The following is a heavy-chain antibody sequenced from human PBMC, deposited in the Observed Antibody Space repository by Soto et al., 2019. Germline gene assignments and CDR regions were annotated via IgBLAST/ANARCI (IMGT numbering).Heavy chain of an antibody. CDR2: ISSSSYI. V-gene: IGHV3-21*01. Sequence: GGSLRLSCAASGFTFSSYSMNWVRQAPGKGLEWVSSISSSSYIYYADSVKGRFTISRDNAKNSLYLQMNSLRAEDTAVYYCASGSGYYTPGYWGQGTLVTVSS. D-gene: IGHD3-3*01. CDR3: ASGSGYYTPGY. CDR1: GFTFSSYS. J-gene: IGHJ4*02.